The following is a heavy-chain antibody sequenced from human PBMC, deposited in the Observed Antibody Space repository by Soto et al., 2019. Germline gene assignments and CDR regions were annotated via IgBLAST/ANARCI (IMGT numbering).Heavy chain of an antibody. Sequence: QVQLVQSGAEVKKPGASVKVSCKASGYTFTSYGISWVRQAPGQGLEWMGWISAYNGNTNYAQKLQGRVTMTTDTSTSTADTELRSLRSEDTAGYYCARAGGQQHPGYWGQGTLVTVSS. CDR2: ISAYNGNT. CDR1: GYTFTSYG. V-gene: IGHV1-18*01. CDR3: ARAGGQQHPGY. J-gene: IGHJ4*02. D-gene: IGHD6-13*01.